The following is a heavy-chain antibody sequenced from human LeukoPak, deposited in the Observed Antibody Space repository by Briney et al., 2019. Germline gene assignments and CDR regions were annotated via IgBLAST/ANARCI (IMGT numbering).Heavy chain of an antibody. CDR2: ISGTGGTT. V-gene: IGHV3-23*01. CDR3: AKGRGTTVIAAANY. J-gene: IGHJ4*02. CDR1: GFTFSNYS. Sequence: GGSLRLSCAASGFTFSNYSMSWVRQAPGKGLEWVSTISGTGGTTYYADSVKGRFTISRDNSKNTLFLQFNSLRADDTAVYCCAKGRGTTVIAAANYWGQGTLVTVSS. D-gene: IGHD4-17*01.